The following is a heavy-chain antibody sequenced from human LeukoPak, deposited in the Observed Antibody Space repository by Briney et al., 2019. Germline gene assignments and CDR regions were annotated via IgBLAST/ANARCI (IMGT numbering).Heavy chain of an antibody. Sequence: SQTLSLTCTVSGGSISSGDYYWSWIRQPPGKGLEWIGYIYYSGSTYYNPSLKSRVTISVDTSKNQSSLKLSSVTAADTAVYYCARDDFDHYFDYWGQGTLVTVSS. CDR2: IYYSGST. J-gene: IGHJ4*02. CDR3: ARDDFDHYFDY. D-gene: IGHD3-9*01. CDR1: GGSISSGDYY. V-gene: IGHV4-30-4*01.